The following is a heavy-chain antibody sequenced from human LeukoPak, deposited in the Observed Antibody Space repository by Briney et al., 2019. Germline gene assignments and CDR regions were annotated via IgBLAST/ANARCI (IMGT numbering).Heavy chain of an antibody. D-gene: IGHD6-19*01. Sequence: ASVKVSCKASGYTFTSYGISWVRQAPGQGLEWMGWISAYNGSTNNAQKLQGRVTMTTDTSTSTAYMELRSLRSDDTAVYYCARDCLPIAVAGTGGNWFDPWGQGTLVTVSS. CDR1: GYTFTSYG. J-gene: IGHJ5*02. CDR2: ISAYNGST. V-gene: IGHV1-18*01. CDR3: ARDCLPIAVAGTGGNWFDP.